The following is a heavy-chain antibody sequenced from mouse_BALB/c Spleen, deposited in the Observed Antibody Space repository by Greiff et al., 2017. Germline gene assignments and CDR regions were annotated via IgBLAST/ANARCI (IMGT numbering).Heavy chain of an antibody. D-gene: IGHD2-4*01. CDR2: ISSGGSYT. J-gene: IGHJ4*01. CDR3: AREGDYELYYYAMDY. V-gene: IGHV5-9-4*01. CDR1: GFTFSSYA. Sequence: EVMLVESGGGLVKPGGSLKLSCAASGFTFSSYAMSWVRQSPEKRLEWVAEISSGGSYTYYPDTVTGRFTISRDNAKNTLYLEMSSLRSEDTAMYYCAREGDYELYYYAMDYWGQGTSVTVSS.